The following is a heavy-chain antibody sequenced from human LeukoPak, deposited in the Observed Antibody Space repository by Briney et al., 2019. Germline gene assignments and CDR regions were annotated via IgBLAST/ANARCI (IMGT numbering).Heavy chain of an antibody. J-gene: IGHJ4*02. CDR2: INHSGST. D-gene: IGHD3-3*01. V-gene: IGHV4-34*01. CDR3: ARGGFGVVIFFDY. CDR1: GGSFSGYY. Sequence: SETLSLTCAVYGGSFSGYYWSWIRQPPGKGLEWIGEINHSGSTNYNPSLKSRVTISVDTSKNQFSLKLSSVTAADTTVYYCARGGFGVVIFFDYWGQGTLVTVSS.